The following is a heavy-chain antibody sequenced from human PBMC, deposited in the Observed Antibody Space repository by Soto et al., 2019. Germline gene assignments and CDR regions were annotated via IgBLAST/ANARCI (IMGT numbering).Heavy chain of an antibody. CDR2: INAGNGNT. V-gene: IGHV1-3*01. CDR3: ASEYYFDSSGYYYGMDV. Sequence: ASVKVSCKASGYTFTSYTIHWVRQAPGQRLEWMGWINAGNGNTKYSQKFQGRVTITRDTSVSTAYMKLSSLRSEDTAMYYFASEYYFDSSGYYYGMDVWGQGTTVTVSS. D-gene: IGHD3-22*01. CDR1: GYTFTSYT. J-gene: IGHJ6*02.